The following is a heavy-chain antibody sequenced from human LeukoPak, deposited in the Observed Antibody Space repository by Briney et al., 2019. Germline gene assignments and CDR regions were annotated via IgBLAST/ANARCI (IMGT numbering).Heavy chain of an antibody. CDR1: GFTFGTYA. CDR3: VKIVAAGSGALYYCGMDV. CDR2: ISTNGGNT. D-gene: IGHD6-13*01. J-gene: IGHJ6*02. V-gene: IGHV3-64D*09. Sequence: HPGGPLRLSCSAPGFTFGTYAMHWVRQAPGKALEHVSAISTNGGNTYYADSVKGRFTISRDNSKSTLYLQMGSLRPEDTAVYYCVKIVAAGSGALYYCGMDVWGQGTTVTVSS.